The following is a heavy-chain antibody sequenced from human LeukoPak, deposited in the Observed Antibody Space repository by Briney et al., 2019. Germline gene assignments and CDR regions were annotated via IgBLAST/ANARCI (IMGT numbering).Heavy chain of an antibody. CDR1: GFTVCGYY. V-gene: IGHV3-66*01. CDR2: IYTDGST. D-gene: IGHD1-1*01. J-gene: IGHJ4*02. CDR3: ARDRYRRNWDDSN. Sequence: GGSLRLSCAASGFTVCGYYMSWVRQAPGKGLEWVSIIYTDGSTYYADSVKGRFTISRDNSKNTLFLQIHGLRAEDTAVYYCARDRYRRNWDDSNWGQGILVTVSS.